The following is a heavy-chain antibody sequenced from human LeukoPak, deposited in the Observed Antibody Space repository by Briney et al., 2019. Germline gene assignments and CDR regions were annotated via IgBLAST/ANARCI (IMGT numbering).Heavy chain of an antibody. J-gene: IGHJ4*02. CDR3: AREGSGLDY. CDR2: IKEDGSEK. D-gene: IGHD2-15*01. CDR1: GFTFNTYW. V-gene: IGHV3-7*03. Sequence: GGSLRLSCAASGFTFNTYWMNWVRQAPGKGLEWVAKIKEDGSEKFYVDSVRGRFTISRDNAKNSLYLQMNTLRAEDTAVYYCAREGSGLDYWGQGTLVTVSS.